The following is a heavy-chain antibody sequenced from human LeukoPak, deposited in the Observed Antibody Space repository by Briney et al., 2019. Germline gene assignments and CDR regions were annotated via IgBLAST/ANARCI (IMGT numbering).Heavy chain of an antibody. J-gene: IGHJ6*03. Sequence: ASVKVSCKASGYTFSSYDINWVRQAPGQGLEWMGWMNPSSGNTGYAQKFQGRVTMTRNTSISTAYMELSSLRSDDTAVYYCARRVLLYDILTAYSHYYSYYMDVWGTGTTVTISS. CDR1: GYTFSSYD. V-gene: IGHV1-8*01. D-gene: IGHD3-9*01. CDR2: MNPSSGNT. CDR3: ARRVLLYDILTAYSHYYSYYMDV.